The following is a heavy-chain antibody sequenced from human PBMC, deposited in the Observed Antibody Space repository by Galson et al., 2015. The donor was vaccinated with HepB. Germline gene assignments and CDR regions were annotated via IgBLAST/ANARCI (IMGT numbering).Heavy chain of an antibody. V-gene: IGHV1-69*06. CDR2: IIPIFGTA. D-gene: IGHD6-19*01. CDR1: GGTFSSYA. CDR3: AIEPHQWLGSSEYFQH. Sequence: SVKVSCKASGGTFSSYAISWVRQAPGQGLEWMGGIIPIFGTANYAQKFQGRVTITADKSTSTAYMELSSLRSEDTAVYYCAIEPHQWLGSSEYFQHWGQGTLVTVSS. J-gene: IGHJ1*01.